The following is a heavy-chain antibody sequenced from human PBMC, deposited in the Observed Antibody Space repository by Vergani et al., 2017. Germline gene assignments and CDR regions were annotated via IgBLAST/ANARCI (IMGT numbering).Heavy chain of an antibody. D-gene: IGHD1-26*01. CDR2: IYYSGST. V-gene: IGHV4-59*01. CDR3: ARELELRAFDI. CDR1: GGSISSYY. J-gene: IGHJ3*02. Sequence: QVHLQESGPGLVKPSETLSLTCTVSGGSISSYYWSWIRQPPGKGLEWIGYIYYSGSTNYNPSLKSRVTISVDTSKNQFSLKLSAVTAADTAVYYCARELELRAFDIWGQGTMVTVSS.